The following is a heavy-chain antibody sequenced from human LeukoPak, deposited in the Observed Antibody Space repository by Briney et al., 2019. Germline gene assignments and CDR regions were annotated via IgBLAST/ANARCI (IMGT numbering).Heavy chain of an antibody. CDR1: GYTFSSYS. CDR3: VRLRRNSDTSGFYYYYDF. CDR2: ISVRSNYI. D-gene: IGHD3-22*01. V-gene: IGHV3-21*01. J-gene: IGHJ4*02. Sequence: PGGSLRLSCVASGYTFSSYSINWVRHAPGKGLEWVSSISVRSNYIYYADSVRGRFSISRDDARDSLYLQMNSLRAEDTAGYFCVRLRRNSDTSGFYYYYDFWGQGTLVTVSS.